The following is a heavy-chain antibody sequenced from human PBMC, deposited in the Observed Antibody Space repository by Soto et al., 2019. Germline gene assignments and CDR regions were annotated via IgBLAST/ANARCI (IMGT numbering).Heavy chain of an antibody. Sequence: QVQLVQSGAEVKKPGASVKVSCKDSGYTFTSYGISWVRQAPGQRLEWMGWISAYNCNTNYAQKRQVRVTMTTDSSTSTASMELRSLRSDDTAVYYCARDRVVIVPAAKLGYWGQGTLVTVSS. V-gene: IGHV1-18*01. CDR2: ISAYNCNT. CDR1: GYTFTSYG. CDR3: ARDRVVIVPAAKLGY. J-gene: IGHJ4*02. D-gene: IGHD2-2*01.